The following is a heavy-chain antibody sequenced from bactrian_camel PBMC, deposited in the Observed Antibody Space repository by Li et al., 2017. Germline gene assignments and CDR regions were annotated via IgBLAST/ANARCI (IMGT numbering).Heavy chain of an antibody. V-gene: IGHV3S40*01. Sequence: DVQLVESGGGLVQPGGSLRLSCAASGFTFSSYAMSWVRQAPGKGLEWVSAINDGGSKTYYADSVKGRFTISRDNAKNTVYLQLNSLKTEDMAMYYCAKAGNWWGLNYWGQGTKVTVS. D-gene: IGHD7*01. J-gene: IGHJ4*01. CDR1: GFTFSSYA. CDR2: INDGGSKT. CDR3: AKAGNWWGLNY.